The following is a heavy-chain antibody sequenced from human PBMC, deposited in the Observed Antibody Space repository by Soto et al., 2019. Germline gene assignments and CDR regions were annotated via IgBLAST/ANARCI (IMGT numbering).Heavy chain of an antibody. CDR2: TYYASKWNN. CDR1: GDSVSSNGVA. Sequence: QVQLQQSGPGLMKPSQTLSLTCAISGDSVSSNGVAWNWIRQSPSRGLEWLGRTYYASKWNNGYXPXVXXRITINPDTSKNQFSLQLHFVTPEDTAVYYCARGRKSAFDYWGQGTLVTVSS. J-gene: IGHJ4*02. CDR3: ARGRKSAFDY. V-gene: IGHV6-1*01.